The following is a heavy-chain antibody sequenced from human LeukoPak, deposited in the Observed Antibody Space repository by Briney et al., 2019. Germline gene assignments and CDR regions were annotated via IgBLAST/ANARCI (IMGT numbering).Heavy chain of an antibody. CDR1: GFTFSSYS. CDR2: ISSSSTYI. V-gene: IGHV3-21*01. Sequence: PGGSLRLSCAASGFTFSSYSMNWVRQAPGKGLEWVSSISSSSTYISYADSVKGRFTISRDNAKNSVFLQMNSLRAEDTAVYYCARGYYDSSGYYSFDIWGQGTTVTVSS. D-gene: IGHD3-22*01. CDR3: ARGYYDSSGYYSFDI. J-gene: IGHJ3*02.